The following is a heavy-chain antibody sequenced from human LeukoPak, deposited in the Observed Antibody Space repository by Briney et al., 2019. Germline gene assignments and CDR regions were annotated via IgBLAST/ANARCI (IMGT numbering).Heavy chain of an antibody. CDR1: GGSINSGTYY. V-gene: IGHV4-61*02. CDR2: MYTSGST. D-gene: IGHD6-6*01. J-gene: IGHJ4*02. CDR3: ARGEKGSSSGSINY. Sequence: PSETLSLTCTVSGGSINSGTYYWSWLRQPAGKGLAWIGRMYTSGSTNYNPSLESRVTISVDTSKNQFSLKLSSVTAADTAVYYSARGEKGSSSGSINYWGQGTLVTVSS.